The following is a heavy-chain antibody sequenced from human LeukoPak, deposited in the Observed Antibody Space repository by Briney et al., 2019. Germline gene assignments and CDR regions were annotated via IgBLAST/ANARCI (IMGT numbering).Heavy chain of an antibody. CDR1: GGSISSYY. CDR2: IYTSGST. J-gene: IGHJ6*03. Sequence: KSSETLSLTCTVSGGSISSYYWSWIRQPPGKGLEWIGYIYTSGSTNYNPSLKSRVTISVDTSKNQFSLKLSSVTAADTAVYYCARQAVVVPAAGYYYYYYYMDVWGKGTTVTVSS. CDR3: ARQAVVVPAAGYYYYYYYMDV. V-gene: IGHV4-4*09. D-gene: IGHD2-2*01.